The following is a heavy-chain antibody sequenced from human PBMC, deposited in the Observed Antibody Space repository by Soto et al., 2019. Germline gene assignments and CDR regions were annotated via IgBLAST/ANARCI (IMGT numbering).Heavy chain of an antibody. CDR1: GFTFSSYS. CDR3: ARQGIAPAGPNHDY. V-gene: IGHV3-21*01. D-gene: IGHD6-13*01. J-gene: IGHJ4*01. CDR2: ISSSSSYI. Sequence: GGSLRLSCAASGFTFSSYSMNWVRQAPGKGLEWVSSISSSSSYIYYADSVKGRFTISRDNAKNSLYLQMNSLRAEDTAVYYCARQGIAPAGPNHDYWGHGTLRTVSP.